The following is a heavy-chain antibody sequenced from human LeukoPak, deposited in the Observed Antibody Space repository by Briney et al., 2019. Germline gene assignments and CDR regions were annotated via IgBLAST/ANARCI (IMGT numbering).Heavy chain of an antibody. V-gene: IGHV3-7*01. CDR3: ARDPQSGSYYMYYFDN. CDR1: GFTFSSYW. J-gene: IGHJ4*02. CDR2: IKQDGSEK. Sequence: GGSLRLSCAASGFTFSSYWMSWVRQAPGKGLEWVANIKQDGSEKFYVDSVKGRFTISRDNAKNSLYLQMNSLRAEGTAVYYCARDPQSGSYYMYYFDNWGQGTLVTVSS. D-gene: IGHD1-26*01.